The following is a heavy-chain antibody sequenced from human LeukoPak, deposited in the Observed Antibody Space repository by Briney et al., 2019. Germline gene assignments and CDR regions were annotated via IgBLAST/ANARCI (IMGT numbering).Heavy chain of an antibody. V-gene: IGHV3-53*01. Sequence: GGSLRLSCAASGFTVSSNYMSWVRQAPGKGLEWVSVIYSGGSTYYADSVKGRFTISRDNSKNTLYLQMNSLRAEDTAVYYCARSYCSSTSCNKDYFWSGHRPNDAFDIWGQGTMVTVSS. CDR1: GFTVSSNY. CDR2: IYSGGST. J-gene: IGHJ3*02. D-gene: IGHD2-2*01. CDR3: ARSYCSSTSCNKDYFWSGHRPNDAFDI.